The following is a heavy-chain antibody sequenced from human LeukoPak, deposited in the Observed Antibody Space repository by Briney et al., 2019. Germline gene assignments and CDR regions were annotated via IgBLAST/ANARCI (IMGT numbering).Heavy chain of an antibody. J-gene: IGHJ4*02. Sequence: ASVKVSCKAYGGTFSSYAISWVRQAPGQGLEWMGRIIPILGIANYAQKFQGRVTITADKSTSTAYMELSSLRSEDTAVYYCASDPLRDGYNSKDYWGQGTLVTVSS. CDR1: GGTFSSYA. V-gene: IGHV1-69*04. CDR3: ASDPLRDGYNSKDY. CDR2: IIPILGIA. D-gene: IGHD5-24*01.